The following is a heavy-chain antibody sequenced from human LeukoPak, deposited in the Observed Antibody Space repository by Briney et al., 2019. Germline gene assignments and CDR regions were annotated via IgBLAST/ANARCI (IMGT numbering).Heavy chain of an antibody. D-gene: IGHD5-24*01. Sequence: GGSLRLSCAASGFTFSDYYMSWIRQAPGKGLEWVSHISSPGSTTLYADSVKGRFTISRYNAKNSLDLQMNSLRADDTAVYYCATGKMGPYFYYTAVWGKGTTVTVSS. V-gene: IGHV3-11*04. CDR1: GFTFSDYY. CDR2: ISSPGSTT. CDR3: ATGKMGPYFYYTAV. J-gene: IGHJ6*03.